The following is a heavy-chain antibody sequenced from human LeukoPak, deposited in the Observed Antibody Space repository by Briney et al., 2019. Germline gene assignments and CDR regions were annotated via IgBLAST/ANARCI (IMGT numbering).Heavy chain of an antibody. J-gene: IGHJ2*01. CDR3: ARVYYSRSYDYWYFDL. D-gene: IGHD6-13*01. V-gene: IGHV4-39*07. Sequence: SETLSLTCTVSGGSISSSDYYWGWIRQPPGKGLEWIGIIYYSGSTYYNPSLKSRVTISVDTSKNQFSLKLRSVTAADTAVYYCARVYYSRSYDYWYFDLWGRGTLVTVSS. CDR2: IYYSGST. CDR1: GGSISSSDYY.